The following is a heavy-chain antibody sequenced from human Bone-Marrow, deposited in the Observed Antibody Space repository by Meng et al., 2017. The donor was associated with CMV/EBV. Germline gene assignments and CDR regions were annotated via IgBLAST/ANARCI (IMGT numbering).Heavy chain of an antibody. D-gene: IGHD1-1*01. J-gene: IGHJ4*02. CDR1: GFTFDDYA. Sequence: GGSLRLSCAASGFTFDDYAMHWVRQAPGKGLEWVSGISWNSGSIGYADSVKGRFTISRDNAKNSLYLQMNSLRAEDTAVYYCARDRTGTFEYWGQGTLVTVSS. CDR2: ISWNSGSI. V-gene: IGHV3-9*01. CDR3: ARDRTGTFEY.